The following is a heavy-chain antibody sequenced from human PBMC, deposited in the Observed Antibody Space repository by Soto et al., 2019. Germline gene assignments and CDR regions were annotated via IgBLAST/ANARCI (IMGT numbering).Heavy chain of an antibody. CDR3: ERDPPRYFTSSPEGAGL. V-gene: IGHV1-2*02. CDR2: INPKTGDT. J-gene: IGHJ4*02. Sequence: QVHLVQSGTEVKKPGASVKVSCKASGYTFTDSHIHWVRQASGQGLEWLGWINPKTGDTNYPQKFQGMITMTRDTSMSTAYMELTNLTSDDTAVDYCERDPPRYFTSSPEGAGLWGQGTLVTVSS. D-gene: IGHD2-21*01. CDR1: GYTFTDSH.